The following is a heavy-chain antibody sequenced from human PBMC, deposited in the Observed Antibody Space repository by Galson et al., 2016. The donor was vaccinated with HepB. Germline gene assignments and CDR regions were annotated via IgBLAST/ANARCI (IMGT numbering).Heavy chain of an antibody. CDR2: ISYDGGNK. CDR1: GFTFRSYG. J-gene: IGHJ4*02. CDR3: GKGHRDSYRGLEVDY. V-gene: IGHV3-30*18. Sequence: SLRLSCAASGFTFRSYGMHWVRQAPGKGLEWVSLISYDGGNKYYLDSVKGRFTISRDNSKNTLYLQMNSLRAEDTAIYYCGKGHRDSYRGLEVDYWGQGTLVTVSP. D-gene: IGHD3-16*02.